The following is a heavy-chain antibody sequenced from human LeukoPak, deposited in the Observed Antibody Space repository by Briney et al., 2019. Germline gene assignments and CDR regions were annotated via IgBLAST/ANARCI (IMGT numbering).Heavy chain of an antibody. Sequence: SETLSLTCAVYGGSFSAYYWNWIRQPPGKGLEWIGEINHSGSTNYNPSLKSRVTISVDTPKNQFSLKLSSVTAADTAVYYCARGQIRGLGGNLGDWGQGTLVTVSS. CDR1: GGSFSAYY. D-gene: IGHD3-16*01. CDR2: INHSGST. V-gene: IGHV4-34*01. CDR3: ARGQIRGLGGNLGD. J-gene: IGHJ4*02.